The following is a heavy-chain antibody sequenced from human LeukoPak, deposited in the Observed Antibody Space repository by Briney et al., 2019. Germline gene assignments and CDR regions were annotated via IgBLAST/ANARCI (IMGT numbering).Heavy chain of an antibody. CDR2: IHHSGTT. Sequence: PSETLSLTCIVSGYSIDSGYFWGWIRQPPGKGLEWIGNIHHSGTTYYNPSLKSRVTISVDTSKNQFSLNLTSVTAADTAFYYCARDLGSGWSPGYWGQGTLVTVSS. CDR3: ARDLGSGWSPGY. CDR1: GYSIDSGYF. J-gene: IGHJ4*02. V-gene: IGHV4-38-2*02. D-gene: IGHD6-19*01.